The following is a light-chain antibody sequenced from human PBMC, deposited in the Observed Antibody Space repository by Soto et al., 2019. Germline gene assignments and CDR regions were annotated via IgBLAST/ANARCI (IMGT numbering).Light chain of an antibody. J-gene: IGKJ1*01. CDR2: GAS. V-gene: IGKV3-15*01. CDR3: KHYNSYSEA. Sequence: EIVMTQSPATLSVSPGERATLSCRASQSVSSNLAWYQQKPGQAPRLLIYGASTRATGIPARFSGSGSGTEFTLTISSLHPDDFATYYCKHYNSYSEAFGQGTKVDIK. CDR1: QSVSSN.